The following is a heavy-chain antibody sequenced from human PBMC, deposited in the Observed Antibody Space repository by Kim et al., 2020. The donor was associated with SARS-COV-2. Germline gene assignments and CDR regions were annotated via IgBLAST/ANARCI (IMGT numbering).Heavy chain of an antibody. CDR2: ISSSTSSI. D-gene: IGHD2-15*01. CDR3: AREALVYGVRCYHFDY. Sequence: GGSLRLSCAASGFTFSTYGMSWVRLAPGKGLEWVSYISSSTSSIYYTDSVRGRVTISRDNAKNSLYLQMNSLRDEDTAVYYCAREALVYGVRCYHFDYWG. J-gene: IGHJ4*01. CDR1: GFTFSTYG. V-gene: IGHV3-48*02.